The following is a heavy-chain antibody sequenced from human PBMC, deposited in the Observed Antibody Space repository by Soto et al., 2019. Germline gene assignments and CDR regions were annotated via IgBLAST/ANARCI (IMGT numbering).Heavy chain of an antibody. CDR3: ARPNDAAGPPIY. CDR1: GFTFSSYG. V-gene: IGHV3-30*03. J-gene: IGHJ4*02. D-gene: IGHD6-19*01. CDR2: ISYDGSNK. Sequence: GSLRLSCAASGFTFSSYGMHWVRQAPGKGLEWVAVISYDGSNKYYADSVKGRFTISRDNAKNTLYVQMNSLRAEDTAVYYCARPNDAAGPPIYWGQGTLVTVSS.